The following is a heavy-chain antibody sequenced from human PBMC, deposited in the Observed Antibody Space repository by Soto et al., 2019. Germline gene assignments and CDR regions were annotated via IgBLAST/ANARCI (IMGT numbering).Heavy chain of an antibody. CDR2: ISGGGRPI. CDR1: GFTFSTFS. V-gene: IGHV3-48*02. J-gene: IGHJ4*02. D-gene: IGHD6-19*01. Sequence: EVQLVESGGGSVQPGGSLRLSCAASGFTFSTFSMNWVRQAPGRGLEWISYISGGGRPISYADSVKGRFTISRANAKNSLYLQMDSLTDEDTAVYYCARDLGWAFDSWGQGTLVTVSS. CDR3: ARDLGWAFDS.